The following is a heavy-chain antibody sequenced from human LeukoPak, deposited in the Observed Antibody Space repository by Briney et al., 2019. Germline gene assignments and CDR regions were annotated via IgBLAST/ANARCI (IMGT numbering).Heavy chain of an antibody. CDR2: INPNSGGT. J-gene: IGHJ6*03. CDR3: AREVLPAATYMDV. CDR1: GYTFTGYY. D-gene: IGHD2-2*01. Sequence: GASVKVSCKASGYTFTGYYMHWVRQAPGQGLEWMGWINPNSGGTNYAQKFQGRVTMTRDTSISTAYMELSRLRSDDAAVYYCAREVLPAATYMDVWGKGTTVTISS. V-gene: IGHV1-2*02.